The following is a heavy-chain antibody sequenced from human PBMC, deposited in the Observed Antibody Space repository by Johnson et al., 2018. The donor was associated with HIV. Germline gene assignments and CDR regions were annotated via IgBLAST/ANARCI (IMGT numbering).Heavy chain of an antibody. Sequence: QVQLVESGGGLVQPGRSLRLSCAASGFTFGDYYMTWIRQAPGKGLEWVSYISSSGNTIYYADSVQGRFTISRDNSKNTLYLQMNSLRAEDTAVYYCAKHISAADHAFDIWGQGTMVTVSS. CDR2: ISSSGNTI. D-gene: IGHD6-13*01. CDR3: AKHISAADHAFDI. CDR1: GFTFGDYY. J-gene: IGHJ3*02. V-gene: IGHV3-11*01.